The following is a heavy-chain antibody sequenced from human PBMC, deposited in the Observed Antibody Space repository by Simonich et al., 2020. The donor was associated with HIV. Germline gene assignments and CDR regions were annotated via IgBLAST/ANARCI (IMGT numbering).Heavy chain of an antibody. J-gene: IGHJ2*01. CDR2: INHSGIT. V-gene: IGHV4-34*01. CDR3: ARGVAAGRYWYFDL. D-gene: IGHD6-19*01. CDR1: GGSFNGYY. Sequence: QVQLQQWGAGLLKPSETLSLTCAVYGGSFNGYYWSWIRQSPERGLQWIGEINHSGITNYNPSLMGRVTISVDTSKNQFSLKLSSVTAADTAVYYCARGVAAGRYWYFDLWGRGTLVTVSS.